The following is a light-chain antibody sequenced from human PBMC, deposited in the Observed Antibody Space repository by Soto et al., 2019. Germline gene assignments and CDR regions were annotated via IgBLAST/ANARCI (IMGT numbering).Light chain of an antibody. CDR3: LQVYSFPRT. J-gene: IGKJ1*01. CDR1: QGIGGR. CDR2: AAS. Sequence: IQMTQSPSSVSASVGDRITITCRASQGIGGRLAWFQQKPGKAPQYLIQAASILQSGVPSRFSGSGSGTEFILTINNLQPEDFASYFCLQVYSFPRTFGLGTKVDIK. V-gene: IGKV1-12*01.